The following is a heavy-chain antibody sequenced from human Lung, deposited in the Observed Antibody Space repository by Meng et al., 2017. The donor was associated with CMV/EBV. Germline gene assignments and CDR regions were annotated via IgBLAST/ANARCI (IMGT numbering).Heavy chain of an antibody. Sequence: GESLKISCAASGFNVGTYWMTWVRQAPGKGLQWVANINQEGNWRAYVDSVKGRFTISRDNARNSVYLQMNSLRPEDTGVFYCARVPSSGYSPFDSWGPGTXVTVYS. J-gene: IGHJ4*02. CDR1: GFNVGTYW. CDR2: INQEGNWR. D-gene: IGHD3-22*01. V-gene: IGHV3-7*04. CDR3: ARVPSSGYSPFDS.